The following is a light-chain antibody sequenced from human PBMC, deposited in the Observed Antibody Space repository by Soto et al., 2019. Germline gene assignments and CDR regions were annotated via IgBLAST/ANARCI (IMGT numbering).Light chain of an antibody. J-gene: IGKJ1*01. CDR1: QDINNY. CDR3: QQYENLPRT. Sequence: DIPMTQSPSSLSASVGDRVTITCQASQDINNYVNWYQQKPGKAPKLLIYDASNLQTGVPSRFSGSGSGTDFAFTISSLQPEDIGTYYCQQYENLPRTFGQGTKVEIK. V-gene: IGKV1-33*01. CDR2: DAS.